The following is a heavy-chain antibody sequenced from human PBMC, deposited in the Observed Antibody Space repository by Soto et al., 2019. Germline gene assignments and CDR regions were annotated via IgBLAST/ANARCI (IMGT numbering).Heavy chain of an antibody. CDR2: IKQDAREK. D-gene: IGHD3-16*01. CDR1: GFSFSSYW. Sequence: EVQLVESGGGLVQPGGSLSLSCAASGFSFSSYWMTWVRQAPGKGLEWVANIKQDAREKYYVASVKGRFTISRDNGKNLLYLQMDSLTADDTAVYYCAGDGVRNGAYNGWLDPWGQGTLVTVSS. CDR3: AGDGVRNGAYNGWLDP. J-gene: IGHJ5*02. V-gene: IGHV3-7*03.